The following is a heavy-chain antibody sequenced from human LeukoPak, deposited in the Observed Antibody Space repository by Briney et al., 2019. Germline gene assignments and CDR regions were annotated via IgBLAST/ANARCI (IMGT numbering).Heavy chain of an antibody. CDR1: GFTFSFSA. J-gene: IGHJ4*02. Sequence: PGGSLRLSCAASGFTFSFSAMNWVRQAPGKGLEWVSFISGSGTTIYYSDSVKGRFTISRDNAKNSLYLQMNSLRAEDTAVYYCATGYYYDSSGYWYWGQGTLVTVSS. V-gene: IGHV3-48*04. CDR2: ISGSGTTI. D-gene: IGHD3-22*01. CDR3: ATGYYYDSSGYWY.